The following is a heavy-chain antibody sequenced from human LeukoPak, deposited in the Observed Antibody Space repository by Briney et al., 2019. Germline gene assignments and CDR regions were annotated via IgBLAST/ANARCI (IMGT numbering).Heavy chain of an antibody. J-gene: IGHJ3*02. Sequence: GGSLRLSCAASGFTFSSYGMHWVRQAPGKGLEWVAFIRYDGSNKYYADSVKGRFTISRDNSKNTLYLQMNSLRAEDTAVYYCAKDLEGEAAFDIWGQGTVVTVSS. CDR2: IRYDGSNK. CDR3: AKDLEGEAAFDI. CDR1: GFTFSSYG. V-gene: IGHV3-30*02. D-gene: IGHD2-21*01.